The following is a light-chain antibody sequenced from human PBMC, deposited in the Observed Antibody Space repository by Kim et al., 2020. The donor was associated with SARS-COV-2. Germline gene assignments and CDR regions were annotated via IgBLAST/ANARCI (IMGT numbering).Light chain of an antibody. V-gene: IGLV2-8*01. Sequence: QSALTQPPSASGSPGQSVTISCTGTSSDIGAYYYVSWYQQHPGKAPKLIIYEVNKRPSGVPDRFSGSKSGNTASLTVSGLQAEDEADYYCNSYAGRNNLVFGGGTQLTVL. CDR2: EVN. J-gene: IGLJ3*02. CDR1: SSDIGAYYY. CDR3: NSYAGRNNLV.